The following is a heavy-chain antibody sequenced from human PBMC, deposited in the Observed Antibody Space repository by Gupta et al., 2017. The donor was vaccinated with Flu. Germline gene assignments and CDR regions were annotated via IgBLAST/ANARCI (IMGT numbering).Heavy chain of an antibody. Sequence: QVQLVQSGAEVKKPGSSVKVSCKASGGTFSSYAISWVRQAHGQGLEWMGGIIPIFGTANYAQKFQGRVTITADKSTSTAYMELSSLRSEDTAVYYCARVTPRGLGVRPTGAGDYYYGMDVWGQGTTVTVSS. D-gene: IGHD7-27*01. CDR2: IIPIFGTA. CDR3: ARVTPRGLGVRPTGAGDYYYGMDV. J-gene: IGHJ6*02. CDR1: GGTFSSYA. V-gene: IGHV1-69*06.